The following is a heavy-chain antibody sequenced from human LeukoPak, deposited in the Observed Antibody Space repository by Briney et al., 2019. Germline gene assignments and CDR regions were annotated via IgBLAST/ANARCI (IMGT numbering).Heavy chain of an antibody. CDR1: EFTLSSYA. Sequence: GGSLRLSCAASEFTLSSYAMSWVRQAPGNGLEWVSAISGSGGSTYYADFVKGRFTISRDISKNTLFLQMNSLRAEDTAVYYCAKARRDGYNPYYFDYWGQGTLVTVSS. J-gene: IGHJ4*02. V-gene: IGHV3-23*01. D-gene: IGHD5-24*01. CDR2: ISGSGGST. CDR3: AKARRDGYNPYYFDY.